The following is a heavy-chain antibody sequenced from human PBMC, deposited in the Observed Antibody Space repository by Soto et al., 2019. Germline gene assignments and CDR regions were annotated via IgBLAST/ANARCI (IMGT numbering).Heavy chain of an antibody. Sequence: QVQLVESGGGVVQPGRSLRLSCAASGFTFSNYGMHWVRQAPGKGLEWVIVISYDGNVAYYADSVKGRFTISRDNSKNTLYLQMNSLRTEDTAMYYCAKEGPITNWYFDYWGQGPWSPSPQ. J-gene: IGHJ4*02. CDR1: GFTFSNYG. CDR3: AKEGPITNWYFDY. V-gene: IGHV3-30*18. CDR2: ISYDGNVA. D-gene: IGHD1-1*01.